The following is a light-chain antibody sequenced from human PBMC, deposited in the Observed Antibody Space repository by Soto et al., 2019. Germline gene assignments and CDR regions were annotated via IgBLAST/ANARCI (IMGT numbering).Light chain of an antibody. CDR1: QDISNY. CDR2: DAS. Sequence: DIQMTQSPSSLSASVGDRVTITCQASQDISNYLNWYQQKPGKAPKLLIYDASNLETGVPSRFSGSGSGTDFTFTISRLQPEDIETYYCQQYDNLPITFGGGTKVEIK. J-gene: IGKJ4*01. V-gene: IGKV1-33*01. CDR3: QQYDNLPIT.